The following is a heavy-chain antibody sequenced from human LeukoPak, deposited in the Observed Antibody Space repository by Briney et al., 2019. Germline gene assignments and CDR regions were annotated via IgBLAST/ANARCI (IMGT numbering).Heavy chain of an antibody. J-gene: IGHJ6*02. V-gene: IGHV4-34*01. D-gene: IGHD6-19*01. CDR3: ARTPGYSSGWYGYYYGMDV. Sequence: SETLSLTCAVYGGSFSGYYWSWIRQPPGKGLEWFGEINHSGSTNYNPSLKSRVTISVDTSKNQFSLRLSSVTAADTAVYYCARTPGYSSGWYGYYYGMDVWGQGTTVTVSS. CDR1: GGSFSGYY. CDR2: INHSGST.